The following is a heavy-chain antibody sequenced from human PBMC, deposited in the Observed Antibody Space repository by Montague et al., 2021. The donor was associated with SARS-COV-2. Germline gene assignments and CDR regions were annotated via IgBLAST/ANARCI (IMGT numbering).Heavy chain of an antibody. CDR1: GFSLSTSGVG. CDR3: VHRSTVCWNWFDP. J-gene: IGHJ5*02. V-gene: IGHV2-5*02. CDR2: IYWDDDK. D-gene: IGHD5/OR15-5a*01. Sequence: PALVKPTQTLTLTCTFSGFSLSTSGVGVGWIRQSPGKAPEFLALIYWDDDKRYSPSLKSRVAISKDTSKNQVALTMTDMDPVDTATYYCVHRSTVCWNWFDPWGQGVLVTVSS.